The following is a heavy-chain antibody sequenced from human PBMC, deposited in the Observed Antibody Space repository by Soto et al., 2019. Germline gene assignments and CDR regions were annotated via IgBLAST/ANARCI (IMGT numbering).Heavy chain of an antibody. J-gene: IGHJ6*02. CDR1: GFTFRNYY. Sequence: QVQLVESGGGLVRPGGSLRLSCEASGFTFRNYYMTWFRQAPGKGLEWLSYIDSSTKYTHYADAVKGRFTISRDNAKNTLYLQMNSLRADNTAVDYGARDYDYTMDVWGQGTMVTVS. D-gene: IGHD4-4*01. CDR2: IDSSTKYT. CDR3: ARDYDYTMDV. V-gene: IGHV3-11*05.